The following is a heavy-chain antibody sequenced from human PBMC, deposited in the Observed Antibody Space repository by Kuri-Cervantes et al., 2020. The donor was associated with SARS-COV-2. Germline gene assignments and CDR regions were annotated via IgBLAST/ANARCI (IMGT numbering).Heavy chain of an antibody. V-gene: IGHV1-58*01. D-gene: IGHD6-19*01. CDR1: GYTFTSSA. Sequence: SVKVSCKASGYTFTSSAVQWVRQARGQRLEWIGWIVVGSGNTNYAQKFQERVTITRDMSTGTAYMELSSLRSEDTAVYYCARGHRIAVAGTWGQGTLVTVSS. CDR2: IVVGSGNT. CDR3: ARGHRIAVAGT. J-gene: IGHJ4*02.